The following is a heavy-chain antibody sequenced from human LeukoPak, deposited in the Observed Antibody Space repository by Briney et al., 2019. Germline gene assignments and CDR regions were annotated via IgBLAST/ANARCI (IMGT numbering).Heavy chain of an antibody. V-gene: IGHV3-53*01. J-gene: IGHJ4*02. CDR2: IYSGGST. CDR3: ASGLNKAAGEEVRDY. Sequence: PGGSLRLSCAASGFTFSSYSMNWVRQAPGKGLEWVSVIYSGGSTYYADSVKGRFTISRDNSKNTLYLQMNSLRAEDTAVYYCASGLNKAAGEEVRDYWGQGTLVTVSS. D-gene: IGHD6-13*01. CDR1: GFTFSSYS.